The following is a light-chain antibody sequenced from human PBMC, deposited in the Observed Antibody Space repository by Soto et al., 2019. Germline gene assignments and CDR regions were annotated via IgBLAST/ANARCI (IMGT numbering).Light chain of an antibody. CDR3: SSYAGSNKLGYV. V-gene: IGLV2-8*01. CDR1: SSDVGGYNY. CDR2: EVS. J-gene: IGLJ1*01. Sequence: QSVLTQPPSASGSPGQSVTISCTGSSSDVGGYNYVSWYQQHPGKAPKLMIYEVSKRPSGVPDRFSGSKSGNTASLTVSGLQAEDEADYYFSSYAGSNKLGYVFGTGTKVTVL.